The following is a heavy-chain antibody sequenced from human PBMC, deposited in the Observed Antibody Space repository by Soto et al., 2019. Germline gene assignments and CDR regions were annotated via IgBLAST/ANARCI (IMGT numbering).Heavy chain of an antibody. J-gene: IGHJ5*02. CDR2: INHSGST. Sequence: SETLSLTCAVYGGSFSGYYWSWIRQPPGKGLEWIGEINHSGSTNYNPSLKSRVTISVDTSKNQFSLKLSSVTAADTAVYYCARGGIAAREGPPYKWFDPWGQGTLVTV. CDR1: GGSFSGYY. D-gene: IGHD6-13*01. CDR3: ARGGIAAREGPPYKWFDP. V-gene: IGHV4-34*01.